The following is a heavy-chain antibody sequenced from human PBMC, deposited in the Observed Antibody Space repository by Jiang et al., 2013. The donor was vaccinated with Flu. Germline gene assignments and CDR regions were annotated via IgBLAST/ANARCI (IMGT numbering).Heavy chain of an antibody. Sequence: GLVKPSETLSLTCTVSGGSISSYYWSWIRQPPGKGLEWIGYIYYSGSTNYNPSLKSRVTISVDTSKNQFSLKLSSVTAADTAVYYCARGGVYGSGSYGSYYYYGMDVWGKGTTVTVSS. V-gene: IGHV4-59*01. D-gene: IGHD3-10*01. J-gene: IGHJ6*04. CDR1: GGSISSYY. CDR2: IYYSGST. CDR3: ARGGVYGSGSYGSYYYYGMDV.